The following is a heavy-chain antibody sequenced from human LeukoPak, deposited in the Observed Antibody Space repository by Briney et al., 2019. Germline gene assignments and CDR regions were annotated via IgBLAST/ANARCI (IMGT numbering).Heavy chain of an antibody. Sequence: QSGRSLRLSCAASRFTFDNYAMFWVRQAPGKGLEWVSGISWDSGILVYADSVKGRFTISRDNAKNSLYLQMNSLRAEDTAVYYCARDVIPGYTTGWVAFHIWGQGTTVTVSS. V-gene: IGHV3-9*01. CDR2: ISWDSGIL. CDR1: RFTFDNYA. D-gene: IGHD6-19*01. J-gene: IGHJ3*02. CDR3: ARDVIPGYTTGWVAFHI.